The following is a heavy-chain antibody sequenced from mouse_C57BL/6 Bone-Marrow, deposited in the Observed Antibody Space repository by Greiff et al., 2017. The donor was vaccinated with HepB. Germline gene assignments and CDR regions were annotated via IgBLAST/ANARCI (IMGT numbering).Heavy chain of an antibody. CDR2: ISYDGSN. CDR3: ARSGFAY. CDR1: GYSITSDYY. J-gene: IGHJ3*01. Sequence: VQLKESGPGLVKPSQSLSLTCSVTGYSITSDYYWNWIRQFPGNKLEWMGYISYDGSNNYNPSLKNRISITRDTSKNQFFLKLNSVTTEDTATYYCARSGFAYWGQGTLVTVSA. V-gene: IGHV3-6*01.